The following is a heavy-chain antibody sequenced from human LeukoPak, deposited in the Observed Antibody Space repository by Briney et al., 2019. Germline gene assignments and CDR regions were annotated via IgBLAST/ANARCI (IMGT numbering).Heavy chain of an antibody. V-gene: IGHV4-30-4*01. CDR3: ARVYSSGYYDRRFDY. D-gene: IGHD3-22*01. Sequence: SQTLPLPCIVSGGSISSGDYYWSWIRQPPGKGLEWIGYIYYSGSTYYNPSLKSRVTISVDTPKNQFSLKLSSVTAADTAVYYCARVYSSGYYDRRFDYWGQGTLVTVSS. CDR2: IYYSGST. J-gene: IGHJ4*02. CDR1: GGSISSGDYY.